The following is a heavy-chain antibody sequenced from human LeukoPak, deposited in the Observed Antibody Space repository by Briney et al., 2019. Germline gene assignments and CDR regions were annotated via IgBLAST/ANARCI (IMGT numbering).Heavy chain of an antibody. CDR3: TKDFGPEVGTTDY. D-gene: IGHD1-26*01. CDR1: GFTFHDHA. V-gene: IGHV3-9*01. CDR2: INWNSASM. J-gene: IGHJ4*02. Sequence: GGSLRLSSAASGFTFHDHAMHWFRQAPGKGLEWVSGINWNSASMGYADSVKGRFTISRDNAKNSLYLQMNSLRVEDTALYYCTKDFGPEVGTTDYWGQGTLVTVSS.